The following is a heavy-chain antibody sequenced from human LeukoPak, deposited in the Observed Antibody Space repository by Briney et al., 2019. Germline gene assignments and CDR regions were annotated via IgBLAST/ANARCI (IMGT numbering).Heavy chain of an antibody. Sequence: ASVKVSCKASGYTFTSYGISWVRQAPGQGLEWMGGIIPIFGTANYAQKFQGRVTITADESTSTAYMELSSLRSEDTAVYYCARNGGSGSYYREYSWFDPWGQGTLVTVSS. CDR1: GYTFTSYG. V-gene: IGHV1-69*13. CDR3: ARNGGSGSYYREYSWFDP. J-gene: IGHJ5*02. D-gene: IGHD3-10*01. CDR2: IIPIFGTA.